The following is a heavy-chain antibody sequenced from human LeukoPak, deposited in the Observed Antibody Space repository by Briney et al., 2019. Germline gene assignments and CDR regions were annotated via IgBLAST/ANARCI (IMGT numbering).Heavy chain of an antibody. Sequence: SETLSLTCTVSGASINSYYWSWIRQPPGKGLEWIGYIYYSGSTNYNPSLKSRVTISVDTSKNQFSLKLSSVTAADTAVYYCARGSGSYIDYWGQGTLVTVSS. CDR3: ARGSGSYIDY. J-gene: IGHJ4*02. D-gene: IGHD3-10*01. CDR1: GASINSYY. CDR2: IYYSGST. V-gene: IGHV4-59*01.